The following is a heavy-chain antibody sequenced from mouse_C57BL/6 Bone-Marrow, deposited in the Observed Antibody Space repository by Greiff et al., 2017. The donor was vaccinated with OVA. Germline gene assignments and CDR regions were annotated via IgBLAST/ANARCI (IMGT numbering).Heavy chain of an antibody. CDR1: GFTFSDYG. J-gene: IGHJ4*01. D-gene: IGHD2-5*01. CDR2: ISSGSSTI. CDR3: ARRRSNPYYYAMDY. Sequence: EVKLMESGGGLVKPGGSLKLSCAASGFTFSDYGMHWVRQAPEKGLEWVAYISSGSSTIYYADTVKGRFTISRENAKNTLFLQMTSLRSEDTAMYYCARRRSNPYYYAMDYWGQGTSVTVSS. V-gene: IGHV5-17*01.